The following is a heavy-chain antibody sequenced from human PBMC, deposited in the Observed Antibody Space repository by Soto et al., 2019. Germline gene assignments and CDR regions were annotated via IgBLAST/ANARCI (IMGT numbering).Heavy chain of an antibody. V-gene: IGHV1-69*02. CDR1: GGTFNNYT. CDR3: ARGDCSSTSCYEGRIDY. CDR2: VIPILGIT. J-gene: IGHJ4*02. Sequence: QVQLVQSGAEVKKPGSSVKVSCKASGGTFNNYTISWVRQAPGQGLEWMGRVIPILGITNYAQKFQDRVTVTADKSTSTAYMELSSLTSEDTAVYYCARGDCSSTSCYEGRIDYWGQGTLVAVSS. D-gene: IGHD2-2*01.